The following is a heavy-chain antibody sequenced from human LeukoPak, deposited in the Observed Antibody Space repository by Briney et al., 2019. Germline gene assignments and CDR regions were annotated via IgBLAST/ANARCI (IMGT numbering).Heavy chain of an antibody. V-gene: IGHV3-66*01. CDR3: ASILRSSSGYYFDY. Sequence: GGSLRLSCAASGFTVSNNYMRWVRQAPGKGLEWVSVIYSGDTTFYADSVRGKFTISRDNSKNTLYLQMNSLRAEDTAVYYCASILRSSSGYYFDYWGQGTLVTVSS. CDR1: GFTVSNNY. CDR2: IYSGDTT. J-gene: IGHJ4*02. D-gene: IGHD3-10*01.